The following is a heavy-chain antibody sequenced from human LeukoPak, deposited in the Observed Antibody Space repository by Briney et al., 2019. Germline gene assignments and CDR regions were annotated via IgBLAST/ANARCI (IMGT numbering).Heavy chain of an antibody. CDR1: GFTFSSYG. D-gene: IGHD6-19*01. CDR3: ARDPSNTSGWNIYFDY. V-gene: IGHV3-48*02. CDR2: ISSSSSTI. J-gene: IGHJ4*02. Sequence: GGSLRLSCAASGFTFSSYGMHWVRQAPGKGLEWVSYISSSSSTIYYADSVKGRFTISRDNAKNSLYLQMNSLRDEDTAVYYCARDPSNTSGWNIYFDYWGQGTLVTVSS.